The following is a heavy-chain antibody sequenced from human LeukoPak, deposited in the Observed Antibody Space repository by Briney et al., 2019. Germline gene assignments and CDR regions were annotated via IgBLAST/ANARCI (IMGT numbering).Heavy chain of an antibody. J-gene: IGHJ4*02. V-gene: IGHV1-24*01. CDR3: ATLDPHCDILTGQTD. CDR2: FDPEDGDT. D-gene: IGHD3-9*01. Sequence: ASVKVSCKASGYTLTDLSMHWVRQAPGQGLEWMGGFDPEDGDTIYAQKFQGRVTMTEDTSTDTAYMELSSLRSEDTAVYYCATLDPHCDILTGQTDWGQGTLVTVSS. CDR1: GYTLTDLS.